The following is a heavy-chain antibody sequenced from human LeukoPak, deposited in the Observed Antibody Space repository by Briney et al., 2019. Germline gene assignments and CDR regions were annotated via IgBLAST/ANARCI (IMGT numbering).Heavy chain of an antibody. D-gene: IGHD2-15*01. V-gene: IGHV1-46*01. CDR2: INPSGGSA. CDR3: ARGCAIDVDYYYMDV. Sequence: ASVKVSCKASGYTFTSYYMHWVRQAPGQGLEWMGIINPSGGSASYAQKFQGRVTMTRDMSTSTVYMELSSLRSEDTAVYYCARGCAIDVDYYYMDVWGKGTTVTVSS. CDR1: GYTFTSYY. J-gene: IGHJ6*03.